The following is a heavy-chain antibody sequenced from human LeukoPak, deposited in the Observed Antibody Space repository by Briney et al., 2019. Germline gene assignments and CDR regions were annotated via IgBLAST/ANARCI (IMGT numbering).Heavy chain of an antibody. CDR3: AKDVGNSWVWYFDY. CDR2: IRYDGSNK. J-gene: IGHJ4*02. V-gene: IGHV3-30*02. CDR1: GFTFSSYG. D-gene: IGHD4-23*01. Sequence: PGGSLRLSCAASGFTFSSYGMHWVRQAPGKGLEWVAFIRYDGSNKYYADSVKGRFTISRDNSKNTLYLQMNSLRAEDTAVYYCAKDVGNSWVWYFDYWGQGTLVTVSS.